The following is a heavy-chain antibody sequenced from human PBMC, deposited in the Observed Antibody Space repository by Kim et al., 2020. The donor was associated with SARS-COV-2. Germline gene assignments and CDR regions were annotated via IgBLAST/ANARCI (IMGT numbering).Heavy chain of an antibody. J-gene: IGHJ4*02. CDR3: VKHTGLRSFDY. CDR2: T. V-gene: IGHV3-23*01. D-gene: IGHD4-17*01. Sequence: TQYADSVKGRFTISRDKSKNTLYLQMNSLRAEDTAVYYCVKHTGLRSFDYWGQGTLVTVSS.